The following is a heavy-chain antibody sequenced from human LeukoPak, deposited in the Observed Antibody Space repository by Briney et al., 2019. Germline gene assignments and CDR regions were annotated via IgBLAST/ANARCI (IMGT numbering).Heavy chain of an antibody. D-gene: IGHD6-13*01. CDR1: GFTFSSYG. CDR3: ARESGQQLGLHFDY. V-gene: IGHV3-33*01. J-gene: IGHJ4*02. Sequence: GGSLRLSCAASGFTFSSYGMHWVRQAPGKGLEWVAVIWYDGSNKYYADSMKGRFTISRDNSKNTLYLQMNSLRAEDTAVYYCARESGQQLGLHFDYWGQGTLVTVSS. CDR2: IWYDGSNK.